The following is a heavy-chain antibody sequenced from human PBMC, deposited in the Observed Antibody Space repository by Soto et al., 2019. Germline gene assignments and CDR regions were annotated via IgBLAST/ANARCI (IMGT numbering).Heavy chain of an antibody. CDR3: AREAPSTYNFDY. V-gene: IGHV1-46*01. CDR1: GFSFTSFY. D-gene: IGHD5-18*01. CDR2: INPSGGT. J-gene: IGHJ4*02. Sequence: ASVKVSCKASGFSFTSFYIHWVRQAPGQGLEWMGTINPSGGTTYPQNFQGRVTVTRDTSTTTVYMELSSLRSEDTAVYYCAREAPSTYNFDYWGQGFLVTVYS.